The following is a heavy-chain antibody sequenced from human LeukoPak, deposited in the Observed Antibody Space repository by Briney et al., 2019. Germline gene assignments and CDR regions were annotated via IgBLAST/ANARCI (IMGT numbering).Heavy chain of an antibody. CDR3: AKVGAYYYDSSVWY. V-gene: IGHV3-23*01. J-gene: IGHJ4*02. CDR1: GFTFSSYA. D-gene: IGHD3-22*01. Sequence: TGGSLRLSCAASGFTFSSYAMSRVRQAPGKGLEWVSAISGSGGSTYYADSVKGRFTISRDNSKNTLYLQMNSLRAEDTAVYYCAKVGAYYYDSSVWYWGQGTLVTVSS. CDR2: ISGSGGST.